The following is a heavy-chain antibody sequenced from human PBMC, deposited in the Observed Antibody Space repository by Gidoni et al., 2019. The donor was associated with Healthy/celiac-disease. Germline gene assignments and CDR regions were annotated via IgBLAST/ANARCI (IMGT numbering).Heavy chain of an antibody. J-gene: IGHJ4*02. Sequence: QVQLQESGPGLVKPSETLSLTCTVSGGSISSYYWSWIRQPPGKGLEWIGYIYYSGSTNYNPSLKSRVTISVDTSKNQFSLKLSSVTAADTAVYYCARGGYYYDSSGYYGAFDYWGQGTLVTVSS. D-gene: IGHD3-22*01. CDR2: IYYSGST. CDR3: ARGGYYYDSSGYYGAFDY. V-gene: IGHV4-59*01. CDR1: GGSISSYY.